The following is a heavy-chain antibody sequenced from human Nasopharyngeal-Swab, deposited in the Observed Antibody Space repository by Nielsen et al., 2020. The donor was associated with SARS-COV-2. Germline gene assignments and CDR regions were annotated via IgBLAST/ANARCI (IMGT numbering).Heavy chain of an antibody. J-gene: IGHJ3*02. CDR2: ISGSGGST. Sequence: WIGQPQGRGREWVSAISGSGGSTYYADSVKGRFTISRDNSKNTLYLQMNSLRAEDTAVYYCAKDGVRYLAGGFAFDIWGQGTMVTVSS. V-gene: IGHV3-23*01. D-gene: IGHD3-9*01. CDR3: AKDGVRYLAGGFAFDI.